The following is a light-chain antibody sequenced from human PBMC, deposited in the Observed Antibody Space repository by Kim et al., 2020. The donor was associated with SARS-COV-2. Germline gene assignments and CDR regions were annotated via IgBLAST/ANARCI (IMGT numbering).Light chain of an antibody. CDR1: QGIASY. Sequence: IQLTQSPSSLSASVGDRVTITCRTSQGIASYLAWYQQTPGKAPKLLIYGASILQSGVPSRFSGSGSGTEFTLTISSLQPEDFVTYYCQQVNSYPQTFGQGTKLEI. CDR2: GAS. CDR3: QQVNSYPQT. V-gene: IGKV1-9*01. J-gene: IGKJ2*01.